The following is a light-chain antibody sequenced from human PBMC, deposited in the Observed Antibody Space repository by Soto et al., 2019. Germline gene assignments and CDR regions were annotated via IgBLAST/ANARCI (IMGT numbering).Light chain of an antibody. J-gene: IGKJ3*01. CDR2: DAS. CDR3: QQYNAYPFT. CDR1: QSITDW. V-gene: IGKV1-5*01. Sequence: IQMTQSPSTLSASVGDRVTVTCRASQSITDWLAWYQQNPGKAPQLLIYDASSLETGVPSRFSGRGSGTEFTLTISSLQPEDFATYYCQQYNAYPFTFGPGTTVDI.